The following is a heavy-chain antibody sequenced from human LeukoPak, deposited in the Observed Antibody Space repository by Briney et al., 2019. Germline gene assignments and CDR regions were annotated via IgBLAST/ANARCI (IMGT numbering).Heavy chain of an antibody. CDR3: TRRLDD. CDR2: IKHDESEK. CDR1: WFSFNCYW. D-gene: IGHD3-16*01. V-gene: IGHV3-7*01. J-gene: IGHJ4*02. Sequence: GSLSLSCAGYWFSFNCYWVGWVRQAPGEGLEWVANIKHDESEKNYLDSVKGRFTISRDNAQNSLYLQMNGLGVEDTAVYYCTRRLDDWGQGTLVTVSS.